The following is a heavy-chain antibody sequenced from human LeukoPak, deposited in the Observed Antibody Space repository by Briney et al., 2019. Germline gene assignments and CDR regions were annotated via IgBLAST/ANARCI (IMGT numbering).Heavy chain of an antibody. D-gene: IGHD6-13*01. CDR3: ARQHSSTWYVVGYFDY. V-gene: IGHV4-39*01. Sequence: PSETLSLTCTVSGDXIDSVGYYWAWIRQPPGKGLEWIGSIFSSGSTYYNPSLRSRVTISVDTSKNQFSLKLNSVTAADTAVYYCARQHSSTWYVVGYFDYWGQGTLVTVSS. CDR2: IFSSGST. CDR1: GDXIDSVGYY. J-gene: IGHJ4*02.